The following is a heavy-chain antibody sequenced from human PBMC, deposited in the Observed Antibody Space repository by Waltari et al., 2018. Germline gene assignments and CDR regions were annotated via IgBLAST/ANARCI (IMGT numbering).Heavy chain of an antibody. CDR3: ARGDTYYYDSSGYYYGWCDP. D-gene: IGHD3-22*01. J-gene: IGHJ5*02. CDR1: GFTFSSYS. CDR2: ISSSSSYI. V-gene: IGHV3-21*01. Sequence: EVQLVESGGGLVKPGGSLRLSCAASGFTFSSYSMNWVRQAPGKGLEWVSSISSSSSYIYYADSVKGRFTIARDNAKNSLYLQMNSLRAEDTAVYYCARGDTYYYDSSGYYYGWCDPWGQGTLVTVSS.